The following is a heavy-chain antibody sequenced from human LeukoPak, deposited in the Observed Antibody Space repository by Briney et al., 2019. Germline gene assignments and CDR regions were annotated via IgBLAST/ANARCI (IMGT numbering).Heavy chain of an antibody. V-gene: IGHV4-59*01. J-gene: IGHJ4*02. CDR1: GGSISSYY. CDR3: ARADIETDNFDY. Sequence: SETLSLTCTASGGSISSYYWGWIRQPPGKGLEWIGYMYYSGSTNYNPSLKSRVTISVDTSKNQFSLKVRSVTAADTAVYYCARADIETDNFDYWGQGTLVTVSS. D-gene: IGHD2-15*01. CDR2: MYYSGST.